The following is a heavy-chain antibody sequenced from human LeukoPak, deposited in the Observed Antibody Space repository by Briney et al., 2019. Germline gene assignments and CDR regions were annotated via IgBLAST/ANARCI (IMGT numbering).Heavy chain of an antibody. CDR1: GASLSSYY. J-gene: IGHJ4*02. D-gene: IGHD6-13*01. CDR3: ARRSAAAGWFDY. Sequence: PSETLSLTCTVSGASLSSYYWTWIRQPAGKGLEWIARIYSSRSANYNPSLNSRVTISLDTSNNQFSLKLSSVTAADTAVYYCARRSAAAGWFDYWGQGTLVTVSS. CDR2: IYSSRSA. V-gene: IGHV4-4*07.